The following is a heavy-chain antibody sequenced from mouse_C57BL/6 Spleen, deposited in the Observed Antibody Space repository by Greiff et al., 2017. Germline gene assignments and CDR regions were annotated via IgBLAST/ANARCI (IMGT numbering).Heavy chain of an antibody. V-gene: IGHV5-12*01. CDR2: ISNGGGST. CDR1: GFTFSDYY. D-gene: IGHD1-1*01. J-gene: IGHJ1*03. Sequence: EVHLVESGGGLVQPGGSLKLSCAASGFTFSDYYMYWVRQTPEKRLEWVAYISNGGGSTYYPDTVKGRFTISTDNAKNTLYMQMSRLKSEDTAMYYCASHYYDGLEGYFDVWGTGTTVTVSS. CDR3: ASHYYDGLEGYFDV.